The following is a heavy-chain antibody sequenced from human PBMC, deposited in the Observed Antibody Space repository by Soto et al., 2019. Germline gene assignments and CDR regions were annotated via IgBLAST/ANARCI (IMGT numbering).Heavy chain of an antibody. J-gene: IGHJ4*02. CDR2: IIPIFGTA. D-gene: IGHD2-15*01. Sequence: QVQLVQSGAEVKKPGSSVKVSCKASGGTFSSYAISWVRQAPGQGLEWMGGIIPIFGTANYAQKFQGRVTIAADESTSTAYLELSSLRSEDTAVYYCARDGQVEMATMVASYWGQGTLVTVSS. V-gene: IGHV1-69*12. CDR1: GGTFSSYA. CDR3: ARDGQVEMATMVASY.